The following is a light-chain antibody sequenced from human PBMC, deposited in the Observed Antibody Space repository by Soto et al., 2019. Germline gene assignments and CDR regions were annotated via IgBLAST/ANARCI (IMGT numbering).Light chain of an antibody. CDR3: QHYNSYVYT. CDR1: QGISSA. Sequence: IQMTQSPSTLPASLGDRVTITCRASQGISSALAWYQQKPGKAPKLIIYDVSTLESGVPSRFSGSGSGTEFTLTISSLQPDDFATYYCQHYNSYVYTFVQGTKLEIK. V-gene: IGKV1-13*02. CDR2: DVS. J-gene: IGKJ2*01.